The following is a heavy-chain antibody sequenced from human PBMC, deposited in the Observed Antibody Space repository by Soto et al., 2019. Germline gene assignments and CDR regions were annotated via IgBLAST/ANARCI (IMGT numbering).Heavy chain of an antibody. V-gene: IGHV3-30*18. Sequence: PVGSLRLSCAASGFIFSNYGMHWVRQAPGKGLEWVAVISYNGDNKYYTDSVKGRFTISRDNSKNTVYLQMNSLRAEDTAVYYCAKDIALVRGVIIDMDVWGQGTTVTV. J-gene: IGHJ6*02. CDR3: AKDIALVRGVIIDMDV. D-gene: IGHD3-10*01. CDR2: ISYNGDNK. CDR1: GFIFSNYG.